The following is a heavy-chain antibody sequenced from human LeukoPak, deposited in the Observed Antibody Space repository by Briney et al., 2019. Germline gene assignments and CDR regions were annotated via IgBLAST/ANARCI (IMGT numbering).Heavy chain of an antibody. V-gene: IGHV4-34*01. Sequence: SETLSLTCAVYGGSFSGYYWSWIRQPPGKGLEWIGEIKHSGSTNYNPSLKSRVTISVDMSKNQFSLKLSSVTAADTAVYYCARGREYCGGDCYTYWGQGTLVTVSS. CDR3: ARGREYCGGDCYTY. J-gene: IGHJ4*02. CDR1: GGSFSGYY. D-gene: IGHD2-21*02. CDR2: IKHSGST.